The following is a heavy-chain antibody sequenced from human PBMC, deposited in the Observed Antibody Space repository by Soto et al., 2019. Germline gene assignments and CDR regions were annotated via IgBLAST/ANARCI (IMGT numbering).Heavy chain of an antibody. Sequence: PSETLSLTCAVYGGSFSGYYWSWIRQPPGKGLEWIGEINHSGSTNYNPSLKSRVTISVDTSKNQFSLKLSSVTAADTAVYYCARAHGYYDSSGYSPYGMDVWGQGTTVT. CDR2: INHSGST. V-gene: IGHV4-34*01. J-gene: IGHJ6*02. CDR1: GGSFSGYY. CDR3: ARAHGYYDSSGYSPYGMDV. D-gene: IGHD3-22*01.